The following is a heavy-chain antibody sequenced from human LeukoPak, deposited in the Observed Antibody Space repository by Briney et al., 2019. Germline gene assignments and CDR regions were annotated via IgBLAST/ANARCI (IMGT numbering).Heavy chain of an antibody. J-gene: IGHJ4*02. CDR2: IYYSGST. CDR3: ARAVLWGLYGSGCWLY. Sequence: PSETLSLTCTVSGGSISSSSYYWGWIRQPPGKGLEWIGSIYYSGSTYYNPSLESRVIISVDTSNNQFSLKLSSVTAADTAVYYCARAVLWGLYGSGCWLYWGQGTLVSVSS. D-gene: IGHD3-10*01. CDR1: GGSISSSSYY. V-gene: IGHV4-39*07.